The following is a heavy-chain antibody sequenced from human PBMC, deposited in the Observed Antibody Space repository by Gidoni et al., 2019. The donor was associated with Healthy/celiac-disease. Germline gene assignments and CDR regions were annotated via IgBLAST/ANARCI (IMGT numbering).Heavy chain of an antibody. CDR3: ASGDPEGHYDFWSGYPNPLNWFDP. V-gene: IGHV3-48*02. CDR2: IIRSSSTI. J-gene: IGHJ5*02. D-gene: IGHD3-3*01. CDR1: GLTFRSDS. Sequence: EVQRGEAGGGVGQAGGSLRRSCAASGLTFRSDSRNWDRREPWKGLGWVSYIIRSSSTIYYSVSVKVRFTISRDNAKNSLYLQMNSLRDEDTAVYYCASGDPEGHYDFWSGYPNPLNWFDPWGQGTLVTVSS.